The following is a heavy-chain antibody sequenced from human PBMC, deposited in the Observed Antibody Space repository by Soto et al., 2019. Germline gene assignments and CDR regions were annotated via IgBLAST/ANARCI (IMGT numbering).Heavy chain of an antibody. CDR1: GGSFSGYY. CDR3: ARARVFDT. CDR2: IDHSGST. Sequence: PSETLSLTCAVYGGSFSGYYWSWIRQPPGKGLEWIGEIDHSGSTHCTPSLKSRVTISVDTSKNQFSLKLSSVTAADTAVYYCARARVFDTWCRGNLLTVSS. J-gene: IGHJ5*02. V-gene: IGHV4-34*01.